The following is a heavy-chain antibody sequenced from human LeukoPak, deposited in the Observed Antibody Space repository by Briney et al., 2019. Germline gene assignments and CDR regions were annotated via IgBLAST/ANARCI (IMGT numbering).Heavy chain of an antibody. CDR3: VRAVMGTFDY. V-gene: IGHV3-21*01. D-gene: IGHD2-8*01. CDR1: GFTFSSYS. J-gene: IGHJ4*02. CDR2: ISSSSSYI. Sequence: GGSLRLSCAASGFTFSSYSMNWVRQAPGKGLEWVSSISSSSSYIYCADSVKGRFTISRDNAKNSLYLQMNSLRAEDTAVYYCVRAVMGTFDYWGQGTLVTVSS.